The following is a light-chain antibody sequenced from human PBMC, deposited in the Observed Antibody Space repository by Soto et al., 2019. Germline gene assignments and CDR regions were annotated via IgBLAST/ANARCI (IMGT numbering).Light chain of an antibody. CDR2: NTN. CDR3: VLFMGGGIWV. CDR1: SGSVSTSYF. J-gene: IGLJ3*02. V-gene: IGLV8-61*01. Sequence: QTVVTQEPSFSVSPGGTVTLTCGLSSGSVSTSYFPSWYQQTPGQAPRTLIYNTNIRSSGVPDRFSGSILGTKAALTITGAQADDESDYYCVLFMGGGIWVFGGGTKLTVL.